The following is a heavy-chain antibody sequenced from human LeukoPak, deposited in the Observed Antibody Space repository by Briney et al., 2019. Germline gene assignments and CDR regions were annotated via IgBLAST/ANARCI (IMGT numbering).Heavy chain of an antibody. Sequence: PGGSLRLSCAASGLDFNKAWMSWVRQVPGKGLEWVGRIQRTSEGGTTDYAALVKGRFTISRDDSKNTLFPQMSSLKIEDTAVYYCTTTPFIFGGGYYWGQGTLVTVSS. V-gene: IGHV3-15*01. CDR2: IQRTSEGGTT. D-gene: IGHD3-16*01. CDR1: GLDFNKAW. CDR3: TTTPFIFGGGYY. J-gene: IGHJ4*02.